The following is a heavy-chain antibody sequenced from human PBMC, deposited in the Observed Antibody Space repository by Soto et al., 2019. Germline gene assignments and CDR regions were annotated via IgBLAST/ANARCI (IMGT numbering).Heavy chain of an antibody. J-gene: IGHJ4*02. V-gene: IGHV1-69*18. CDR2: IIPMFGTP. D-gene: IGHD6-19*01. CDR3: AREGRAYSSGWRYFDY. CDR1: GGTFSTYS. Sequence: QVQLVQSGAEVKEPGSSVKVSCKASGGTFSTYSISWVRQAPGQGLEWMGMIIPMFGTPDYAQKSQGRVTITADESTSTVYMELSSLRSEDTAVYYCAREGRAYSSGWRYFDYWGQGTLVTVSS.